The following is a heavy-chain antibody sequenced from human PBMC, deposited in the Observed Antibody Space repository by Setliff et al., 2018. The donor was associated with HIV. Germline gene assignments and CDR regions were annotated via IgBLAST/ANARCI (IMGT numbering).Heavy chain of an antibody. CDR2: INAGNGNT. D-gene: IGHD6-6*01. J-gene: IGHJ4*02. Sequence: ASVKVSCKASGYTFTSYAMHWVRQAPGQRLEWMGWINAGNGNTKYSQKFQGRVTITRDTSASTAYMELSSLRSEDTAAYYCARAGYSSSSSVYFDYWGQGTLVTVSS. V-gene: IGHV1-3*01. CDR3: ARAGYSSSSSVYFDY. CDR1: GYTFTSYA.